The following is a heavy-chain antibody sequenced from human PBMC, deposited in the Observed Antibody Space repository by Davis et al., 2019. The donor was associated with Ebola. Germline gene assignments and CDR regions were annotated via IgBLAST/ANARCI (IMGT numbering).Heavy chain of an antibody. CDR1: GGSFSGYY. J-gene: IGHJ3*02. CDR2: INHSGST. D-gene: IGHD1-26*01. CDR3: AFVGVNTKGDARDI. Sequence: MPSEILSLTCAVYGGSFSGYYWSWIRQPSGKGLEWIGEINHSGSTNYNPSLKSRITIAVDTSKKQFSLRLISVTAADTAMYYCAFVGVNTKGDARDIWGQGTMVTVSS. V-gene: IGHV4-34*01.